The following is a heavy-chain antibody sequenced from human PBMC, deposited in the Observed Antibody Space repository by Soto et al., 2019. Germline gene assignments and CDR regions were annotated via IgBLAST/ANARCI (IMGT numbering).Heavy chain of an antibody. CDR3: ARDQPQRGGGMDV. D-gene: IGHD1-1*01. CDR2: IYYSGST. V-gene: IGHV4-39*07. J-gene: IGHJ6*02. CDR1: GCSISSSSYY. Sequence: SETLSLTCTFSGCSISSSSYYLGWIRQPPGKGLEWIGSIYYSGSTNYNPSLKSRVTISVDTSKNQFSLKLSSVTAADTAVYYCARDQPQRGGGMDVWGQGTTVTVSS.